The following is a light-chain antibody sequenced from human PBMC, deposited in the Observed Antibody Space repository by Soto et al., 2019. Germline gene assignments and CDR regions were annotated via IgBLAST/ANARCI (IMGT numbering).Light chain of an antibody. CDR2: DTS. V-gene: IGKV3D-20*02. CDR1: HSVSNSF. CDR3: QQYNNWPWT. Sequence: DTVLTQSPGTLSLSPGETATLTCSASHSVSNSFIAWYQQKPGQAPRLLIYDTSSRATGVPDRYSASGSGTDFTLTISSLQSEDFAVYYCQQYNNWPWTFGQGTKVDIK. J-gene: IGKJ1*01.